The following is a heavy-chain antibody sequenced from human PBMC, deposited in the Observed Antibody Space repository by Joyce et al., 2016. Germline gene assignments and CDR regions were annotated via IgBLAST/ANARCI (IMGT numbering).Heavy chain of an antibody. V-gene: IGHV3-53*01. D-gene: IGHD1-26*01. CDR3: ARGAS. J-gene: IGHJ5*02. Sequence: EVQLVDSGGGLIQPGGSMRLSCAGSGFDVSDSYINWVRQAPGKGLEWVSAIFSGGTTYYADSVKGRVTISRDNSKNTVDLQMNSLRVEDTAVYYCARGASWGQGTLVTVSS. CDR2: IFSGGTT. CDR1: GFDVSDSY.